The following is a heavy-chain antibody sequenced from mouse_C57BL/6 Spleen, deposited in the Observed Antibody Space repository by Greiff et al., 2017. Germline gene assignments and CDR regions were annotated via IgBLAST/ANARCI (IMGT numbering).Heavy chain of an antibody. CDR2: INPGSGGA. CDR1: GYAFTNYL. Sequence: LQESGAELVRPGTSVKVSCKASGYAFTNYLIEWVKQRPGQGLEWIGVINPGSGGANYNEKFKGKATLTADKSSSTAYMQLSSLTSEDSAVXFCARWGLLEDYAMDYWGQGTSVTVSS. CDR3: ARWGLLEDYAMDY. J-gene: IGHJ4*01. D-gene: IGHD2-10*01. V-gene: IGHV1-54*01.